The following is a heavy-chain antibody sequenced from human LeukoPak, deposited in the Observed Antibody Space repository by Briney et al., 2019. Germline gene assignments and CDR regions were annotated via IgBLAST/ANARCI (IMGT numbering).Heavy chain of an antibody. CDR3: ARVKGAFGEEFDAFDI. Sequence: GGSLRLSCAASGLTVSSNYMSWVRQAPGKGLEWVSVIYSGGSTYYADSVKGRFTISRDNSKNTLYLQMNSLRAEDTAVYYSARVKGAFGEEFDAFDIWGQRTMVTVSS. CDR1: GLTVSSNY. D-gene: IGHD3-10*01. J-gene: IGHJ3*02. CDR2: IYSGGST. V-gene: IGHV3-53*01.